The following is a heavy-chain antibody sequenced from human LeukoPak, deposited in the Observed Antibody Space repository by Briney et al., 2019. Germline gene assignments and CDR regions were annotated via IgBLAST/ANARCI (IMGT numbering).Heavy chain of an antibody. CDR2: INHSGST. J-gene: IGHJ3*02. Sequence: SETLSPTCAVYGGSFSGYYWSWIRQPPGKGLEWIGEINHSGSTNYNPSLKSRVTISVDTSKNQFSLKLSSVTAADTAVYYCARVFRIVVVVAARNDAFDIWGQGTMVTVSS. CDR1: GGSFSGYY. D-gene: IGHD2-15*01. CDR3: ARVFRIVVVVAARNDAFDI. V-gene: IGHV4-34*01.